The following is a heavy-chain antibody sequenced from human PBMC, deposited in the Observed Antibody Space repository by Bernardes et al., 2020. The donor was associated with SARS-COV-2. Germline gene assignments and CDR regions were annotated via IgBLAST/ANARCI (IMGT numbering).Heavy chain of an antibody. D-gene: IGHD6-19*01. J-gene: IGHJ5*02. CDR1: GYTLTELS. V-gene: IGHV1-24*01. CDR3: AIVPPFISGWYLSVHPNWFDP. Sequence: ASVKVSCKVSGYTLTELSMHWVRQAPGKGLEWMGGFDPEDGETIYAQKFQGRVTMTEDTSTDTAYMELSSLRSEDTAVYYCAIVPPFISGWYLSVHPNWFDPWSQGALVTVSS. CDR2: FDPEDGET.